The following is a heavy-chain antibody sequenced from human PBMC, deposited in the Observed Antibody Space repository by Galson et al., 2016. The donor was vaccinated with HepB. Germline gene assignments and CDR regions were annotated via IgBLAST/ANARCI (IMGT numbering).Heavy chain of an antibody. CDR2: IIPIFGTA. CDR3: ATIISMVRGVAGDAFDT. D-gene: IGHD3-10*01. J-gene: IGHJ3*02. Sequence: SVKVSCKASGGTFNIYAINWVRQAPGQGLEWMGGIIPIFGTADYAQNFQGKVTITADESTSTAYMELSSLRSEDTAVYYCATIISMVRGVAGDAFDTWGQGTRVTVSS. V-gene: IGHV1-69*13. CDR1: GGTFNIYA.